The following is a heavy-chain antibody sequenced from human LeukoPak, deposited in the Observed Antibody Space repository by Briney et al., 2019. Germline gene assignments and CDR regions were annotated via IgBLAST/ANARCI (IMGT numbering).Heavy chain of an antibody. CDR1: GDSISSYY. J-gene: IGHJ3*02. V-gene: IGHV4-59*01. Sequence: SETLSLTCTVSGDSISSYYWSWLRQPPGKGLEWIGYIYYSGSTNYKPSLKSRVTISVDTSKNQFSLKLSSGTAADTAVYYCARSGYRDGADALDIWGQGTMITVSS. CDR2: IYYSGST. D-gene: IGHD5-24*01. CDR3: ARSGYRDGADALDI.